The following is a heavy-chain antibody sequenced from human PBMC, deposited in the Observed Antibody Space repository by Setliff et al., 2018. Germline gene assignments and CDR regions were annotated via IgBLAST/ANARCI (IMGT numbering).Heavy chain of an antibody. CDR3: ARDPGWKQFDY. Sequence: PGGSLRLSCEASGFTFSDNGMHWVRQAPGKGLEWVAVIWHDGGNKYHADSVKGRFTISRDNAKKSLYLQMNSLRAEDTAVYYCARDPGWKQFDYWGQGTLVTVSS. CDR2: IWHDGGNK. CDR1: GFTFSDNG. V-gene: IGHV3-33*08. J-gene: IGHJ4*02. D-gene: IGHD6-19*01.